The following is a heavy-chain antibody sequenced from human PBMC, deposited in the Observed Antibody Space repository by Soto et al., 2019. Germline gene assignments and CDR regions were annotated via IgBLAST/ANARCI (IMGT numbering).Heavy chain of an antibody. CDR3: ARAGPTVPDCSSTSCAADAFDI. CDR1: GGSFSGYY. D-gene: IGHD2-2*01. V-gene: IGHV4-34*01. CDR2: INHSGST. Sequence: QSQTLSLTCAVYGGSFSGYYWSWIRQPPGKGLEWIGEINHSGSTNYNPSLKSRVTISVDTSKNQFSLKLSSVTAADTAVYYCARAGPTVPDCSSTSCAADAFDIWGQGTMVTVSS. J-gene: IGHJ3*02.